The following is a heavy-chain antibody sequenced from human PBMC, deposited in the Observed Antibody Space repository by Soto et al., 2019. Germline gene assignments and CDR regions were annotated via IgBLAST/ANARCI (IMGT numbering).Heavy chain of an antibody. V-gene: IGHV3-73*01. Sequence: PGGSLRLSCAASGFTFSDSAMHWVRQASGKGLEWVGRIRSKAQSYATAYAASVQGRFTISRDDSKKTAYLQMNSLKTEDTAVYDCFRDSWNYYYYGIDIWGQGTTVTVSS. CDR3: FRDSWNYYYYGIDI. CDR2: IRSKAQSYAT. J-gene: IGHJ6*02. CDR1: GFTFSDSA. D-gene: IGHD1-1*01.